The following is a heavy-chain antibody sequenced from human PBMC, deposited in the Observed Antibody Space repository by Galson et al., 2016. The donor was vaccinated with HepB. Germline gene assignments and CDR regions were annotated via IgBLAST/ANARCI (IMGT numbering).Heavy chain of an antibody. CDR1: GFTFSSYV. CDR2: MSGSAGII. J-gene: IGHJ4*02. D-gene: IGHD1-1*01. V-gene: IGHV3-23*01. CDR3: AKDRQDSWNDGFDH. Sequence: SLRLSCAASGFTFSSYVMSWVRQAPGKGLEWVSVMSGSAGIIKYADSVRGRFTISRDSSKNMVYLQMNSLRAADTALYYCAKDRQDSWNDGFDHWGQGTLVTVSS.